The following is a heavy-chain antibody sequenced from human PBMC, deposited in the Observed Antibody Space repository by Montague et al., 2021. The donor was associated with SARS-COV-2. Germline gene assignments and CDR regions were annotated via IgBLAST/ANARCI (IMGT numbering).Heavy chain of an antibody. J-gene: IGHJ5*02. V-gene: IGHV4-59*01. CDR1: NGSINGYY. Sequence: SETLSLTCTVSNGSINGYYWSWVRQPPGKRLEWIGDINYSGNTNYNPSLESRVTMSIDTSKNQFSLRLRSVTAADTAVYFCAREGLQNWFDPWGQGTLVIVSS. CDR2: INYSGNT. CDR3: AREGLQNWFDP.